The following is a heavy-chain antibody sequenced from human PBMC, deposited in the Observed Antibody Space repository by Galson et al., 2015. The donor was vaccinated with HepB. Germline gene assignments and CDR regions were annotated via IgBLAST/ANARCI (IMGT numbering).Heavy chain of an antibody. J-gene: IGHJ6*03. CDR3: ARCRGGYYYYFYMDV. D-gene: IGHD3-10*01. CDR1: GFSLTTDGAC. CDR2: IDWDDNK. Sequence: LVKPTQTLTLTCTFSGFSLTTDGACVSWIRQPPGKALEWLALIDWDDNKYYRTSLKTRLTISKDTSKSQVVLTVSNMDPVDTATYYCARCRGGYYYYFYMDVWGKGTTVTVSS. V-gene: IGHV2-70*01.